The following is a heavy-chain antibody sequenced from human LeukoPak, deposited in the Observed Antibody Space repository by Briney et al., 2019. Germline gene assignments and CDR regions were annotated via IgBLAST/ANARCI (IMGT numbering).Heavy chain of an antibody. Sequence: GGSLRLSCAASGFTFSSYPMHWVRQAPGKGLEWVAVISYDGSDKYYADSVKGRFTISRDNSKNTLYLQMNSLRAEDTAVYYCATSGSYRFDYWGQGTLVTVSS. CDR2: ISYDGSDK. D-gene: IGHD1-26*01. CDR3: ATSGSYRFDY. J-gene: IGHJ4*02. CDR1: GFTFSSYP. V-gene: IGHV3-30*04.